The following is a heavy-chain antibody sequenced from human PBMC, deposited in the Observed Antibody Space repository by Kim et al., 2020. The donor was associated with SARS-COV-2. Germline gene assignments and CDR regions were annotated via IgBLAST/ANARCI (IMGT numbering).Heavy chain of an antibody. CDR1: GGTFSSYA. CDR2: IIPIFGTA. Sequence: SVKVSCKASGGTFSSYAISWVRQAPGQGLEWMGGIIPIFGTANYAQKFQGRVTITADESTSTAYMELSSLRSEDTAVYYCASQWAFDNYYDSSGYYLPIDYWGQGTLVTVSS. CDR3: ASQWAFDNYYDSSGYYLPIDY. V-gene: IGHV1-69*13. D-gene: IGHD3-22*01. J-gene: IGHJ4*02.